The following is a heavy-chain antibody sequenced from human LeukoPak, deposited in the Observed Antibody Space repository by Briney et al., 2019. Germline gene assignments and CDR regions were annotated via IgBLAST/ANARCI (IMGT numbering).Heavy chain of an antibody. V-gene: IGHV1-46*01. CDR1: GYTFTSYY. D-gene: IGHD6-19*01. CDR3: ARETTVAGKIDY. J-gene: IGHJ4*02. CDR2: INPSGGSK. Sequence: ASVKVSCKASGYTFTSYYMHWVRQAPGQGLEWIGIINPSGGSKSYAQKFQGRVTMTRDTSTSTVYMELSSLRSEDTAVYYCARETTVAGKIDYWGQGTLVTVSS.